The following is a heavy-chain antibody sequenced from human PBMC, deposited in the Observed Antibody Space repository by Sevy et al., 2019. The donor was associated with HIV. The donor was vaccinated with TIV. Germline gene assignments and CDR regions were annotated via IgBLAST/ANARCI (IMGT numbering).Heavy chain of an antibody. CDR1: GYTFKTYG. CDR2: ISAYSGDT. Sequence: ASVKVSCKTFGYTFKTYGISWVRQAPGQGLEWMGWISAYSGDTNFAQKFQGRVTMTTETSTSTAYMELSSLRSDDTAVYFCARDKPQGVVIIPGSMWGGVDYWGQGTVVTVS. CDR3: ARDKPQGVVIIPGSMWGGVDY. J-gene: IGHJ4*02. V-gene: IGHV1-18*01. D-gene: IGHD2-2*01.